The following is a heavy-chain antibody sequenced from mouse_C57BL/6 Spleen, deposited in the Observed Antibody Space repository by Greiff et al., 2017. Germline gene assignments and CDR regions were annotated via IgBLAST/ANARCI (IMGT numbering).Heavy chain of an antibody. CDR2: INPNYGTT. CDR1: GYSFTDYN. CDR3: AREAGYGSSPLDV. Sequence: VQLQQSGPELVKPGASVKISCKASGYSFTDYNMNWVKQSNGKSLEWIGVINPNYGTTSYNQKFKGKATLTVDPSSSTAYMKLNSLNSEDSAVYYCAREAGYGSSPLDVWGTGTTVTVSS. D-gene: IGHD1-1*01. J-gene: IGHJ1*03. V-gene: IGHV1-39*01.